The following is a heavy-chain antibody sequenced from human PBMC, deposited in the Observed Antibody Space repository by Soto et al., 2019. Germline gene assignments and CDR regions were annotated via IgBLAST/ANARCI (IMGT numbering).Heavy chain of an antibody. J-gene: IGHJ4*02. CDR3: ARHTYYSGRPTTVNPSDY. CDR1: GYSFTSYW. Sequence: PGESQKISCKGSGYSFTSYWIGWVRQMPGKGLEWMGIIYPGDSDTRYSPSFQGQVTISADKSISTAYLQWSSLKASDTAMYYCARHTYYSGRPTTVNPSDYWGQGTLVTVSS. CDR2: IYPGDSDT. D-gene: IGHD1-26*01. V-gene: IGHV5-51*01.